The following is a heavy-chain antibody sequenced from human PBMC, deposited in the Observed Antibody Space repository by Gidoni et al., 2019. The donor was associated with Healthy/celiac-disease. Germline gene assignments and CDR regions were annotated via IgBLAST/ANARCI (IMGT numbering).Heavy chain of an antibody. J-gene: IGHJ4*02. V-gene: IGHV3-33*01. Sequence: QVQLVESGGGVVQPGRSLRLSCAASGFTFSSYGMHWVRQAPGKGLEWVAVIWYDGSNKYYADSVKGRFTISRDNSKNTLYLQMNSLRAEDTAVYYCARGIGDGVEGYWGQGTLVTVSS. CDR1: GFTFSSYG. CDR3: ARGIGDGVEGY. CDR2: IWYDGSNK. D-gene: IGHD2-21*01.